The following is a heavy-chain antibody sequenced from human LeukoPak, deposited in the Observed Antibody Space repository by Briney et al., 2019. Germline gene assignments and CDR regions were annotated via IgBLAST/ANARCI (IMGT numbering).Heavy chain of an antibody. Sequence: GESLKISCKCSGYRFTSYWLRWVRQIPGQGLELMGRFDPSASYSNISPFFQGHVTISAAKSIRTAYLQWSSLKASDPAMYHCARLSPDIVATITGSDSPYFDYWGQGTLVTVSS. CDR2: FDPSASYS. D-gene: IGHD5-12*01. J-gene: IGHJ4*02. V-gene: IGHV5-10-1*01. CDR1: GYRFTSYW. CDR3: ARLSPDIVATITGSDSPYFDY.